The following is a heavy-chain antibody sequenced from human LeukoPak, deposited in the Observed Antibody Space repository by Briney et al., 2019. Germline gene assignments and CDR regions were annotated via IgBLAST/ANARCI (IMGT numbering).Heavy chain of an antibody. D-gene: IGHD3-22*01. CDR3: ARESYYYDSSGYYYSFDY. V-gene: IGHV3-21*01. J-gene: IGHJ4*02. CDR2: ISSSSSYI. Sequence: GGSLRLSCAASGFTFSSYSMNWVRQAPGKGLEGVSSISSSSSYIYYADSVKGRFTVSRDNAKNSLYLQMNSLRAEDTAVYYCARESYYYDSSGYYYSFDYWGQGTLVTVSS. CDR1: GFTFSSYS.